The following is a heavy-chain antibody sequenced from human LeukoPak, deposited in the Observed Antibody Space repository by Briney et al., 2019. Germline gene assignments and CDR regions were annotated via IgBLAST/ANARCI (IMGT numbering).Heavy chain of an antibody. J-gene: IGHJ4*02. CDR3: AKDYRIGYSDHFDY. Sequence: GGSLRLSCAASGFTFSSYAVSWVRQAPEKGLEWVSGIYESGQTTHYADSVKGRFSISRDNSKNTLYLQMDSLRGEDTAIYYCAKDYRIGYSDHFDYWGQGALVTVSS. CDR1: GFTFSSYA. D-gene: IGHD2-21*01. V-gene: IGHV3-23*01. CDR2: IYESGQTT.